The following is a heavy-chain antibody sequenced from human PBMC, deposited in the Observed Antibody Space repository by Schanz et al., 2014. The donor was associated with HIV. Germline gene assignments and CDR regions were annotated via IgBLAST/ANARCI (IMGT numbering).Heavy chain of an antibody. CDR3: AKDMGSGSYEAFDI. CDR2: ITWNSGSK. Sequence: EVQLVESGGGLIQPGGSLRLSCAASGFIFSTYAMHWVRQAPGKGLEWVSGITWNSGSKGYADSVKGRFTISRDNAKNFLYLQMNSLRAEDTALYYCAKDMGSGSYEAFDIWGQGTMVTVSS. V-gene: IGHV3-9*01. CDR1: GFIFSTYA. D-gene: IGHD1-26*01. J-gene: IGHJ3*02.